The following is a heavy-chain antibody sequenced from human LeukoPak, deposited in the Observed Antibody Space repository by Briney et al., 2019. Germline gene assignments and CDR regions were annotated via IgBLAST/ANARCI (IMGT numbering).Heavy chain of an antibody. CDR2: IKSKISGGTT. Sequence: PGGSLRLSCSTSGITNAWMSWVSRAPGKGLEWVGRIKSKISGGTTYYAAPVSGRFTIPRHEYKRYLYQQMDCLQTEDTAVYYSVADDYGDDRGTGESDAFDSWGQGTMVTVSS. J-gene: IGHJ3*02. D-gene: IGHD4-17*01. CDR3: VADDYGDDRGTGESDAFDS. CDR1: GITNAW. V-gene: IGHV3-15*01.